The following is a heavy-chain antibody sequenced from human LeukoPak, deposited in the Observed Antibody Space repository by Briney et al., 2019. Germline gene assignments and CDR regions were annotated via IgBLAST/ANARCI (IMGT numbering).Heavy chain of an antibody. CDR1: GGSFTSYY. V-gene: IGHV4-59*01. CDR2: IYYSGST. Sequence: SETLSLTCTVSGGSFTSYYWTWIRQPPGKGLEWIGYIYYSGSTNYNPSLKSRVTISVDTSKNEFSLKLSSVIAADTAVYYCARTMKGDFWSGYSYYYFYYMDVWGKGTTVTVSS. CDR3: ARTMKGDFWSGYSYYYFYYMDV. D-gene: IGHD3-3*01. J-gene: IGHJ6*03.